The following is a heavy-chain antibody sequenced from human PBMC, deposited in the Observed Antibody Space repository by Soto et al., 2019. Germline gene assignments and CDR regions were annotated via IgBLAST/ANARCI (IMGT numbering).Heavy chain of an antibody. CDR1: GFTFSRYG. Sequence: EVQVVESGGGLVQPGGSLRLSCAASGFTFSRYGMNWVRQAPGKGPEWVAYISSSSSTIYYADSVKDRFTISRDNAKNSLYLQMNSLRDEDTAVYYCARDGYCVSTTCYFLPDVWGQGTTVTVSS. D-gene: IGHD2-2*03. CDR3: ARDGYCVSTTCYFLPDV. V-gene: IGHV3-48*02. CDR2: ISSSSSTI. J-gene: IGHJ6*02.